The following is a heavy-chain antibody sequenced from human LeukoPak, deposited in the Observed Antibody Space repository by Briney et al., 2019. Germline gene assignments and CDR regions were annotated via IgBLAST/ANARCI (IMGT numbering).Heavy chain of an antibody. J-gene: IGHJ4*02. CDR1: GYTFTGYY. Sequence: ASVKVSCKASGYTFTGYYMHWVRQAPGQGLEWMGWINPNSGGTNYAQKFQGWVTMTRDTSKNQFSLKLRSVTAADTAVYYCARRGSNYYDSSGYFLDPHFDYWGQGTLVTVSS. CDR2: INPNSGGT. V-gene: IGHV1-2*04. D-gene: IGHD3-22*01. CDR3: ARRGSNYYDSSGYFLDPHFDY.